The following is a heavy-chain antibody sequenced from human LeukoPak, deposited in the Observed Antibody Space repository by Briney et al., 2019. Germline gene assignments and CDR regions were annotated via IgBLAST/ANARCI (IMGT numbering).Heavy chain of an antibody. CDR3: ARRRIQLWLQGSPLFDY. V-gene: IGHV4-4*07. J-gene: IGHJ4*02. CDR1: GGSISSYY. D-gene: IGHD5-18*01. CDR2: IYTSGST. Sequence: SETLSLTCTVSGGSISSYYWSWIRQPAGQGLEWIGRIYTSGSTNYNPSLKSRVTISVDTSKNQFSLKLSSVTAADTAVYYCARRRIQLWLQGSPLFDYWGQGTLVTVSS.